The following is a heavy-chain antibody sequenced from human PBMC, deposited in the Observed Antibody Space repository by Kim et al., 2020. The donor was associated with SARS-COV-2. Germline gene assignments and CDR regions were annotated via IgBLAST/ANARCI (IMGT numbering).Heavy chain of an antibody. J-gene: IGHJ6*02. CDR3: ARDFFGVVPNYTYYYYGMDV. CDR2: IYYSGST. Sequence: SETLSLTCTVSGGSISSGDYYWSWIRQPPGKGLEWIGYIYYSGSTYYNPSLKSRVTISVDTSKNQFSLKLSSVTAADTAVYYCARDFFGVVPNYTYYYYGMDVWGQGTTVTVSS. D-gene: IGHD3-3*01. CDR1: GGSISSGDYY. V-gene: IGHV4-30-4*01.